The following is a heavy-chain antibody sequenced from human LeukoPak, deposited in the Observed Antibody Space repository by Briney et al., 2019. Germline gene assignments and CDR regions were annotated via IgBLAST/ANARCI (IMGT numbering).Heavy chain of an antibody. V-gene: IGHV1-3*01. CDR3: AREGGQWLPLDY. J-gene: IGHJ4*02. D-gene: IGHD6-19*01. CDR2: INAGNGNT. CDR1: GYTFTSYA. Sequence: ASVKVSCKASGYTFTSYAIHWVRQAPGQRLEWMGWINAGNGNTKYSQKFQGRVTITRDTSASTVYMELSSLRSEDTGVYYCAREGGQWLPLDYWGQGTLVTVSS.